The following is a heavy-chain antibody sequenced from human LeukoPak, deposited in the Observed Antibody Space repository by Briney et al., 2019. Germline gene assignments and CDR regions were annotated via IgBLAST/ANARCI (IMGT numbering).Heavy chain of an antibody. CDR3: AKLRGSSGWYVRWYFDL. V-gene: IGHV3-23*01. CDR1: GFTFNSYA. J-gene: IGHJ2*01. D-gene: IGHD6-19*01. Sequence: GGSLRLSCAASGFTFNSYAMSWVRQAPGKGLEWVSAISGSGGSTYYADSVKGRFTISRDNSKNTLYLQMNSLRAEDTAVYYCAKLRGSSGWYVRWYFDLWGRGTLVTVSS. CDR2: ISGSGGST.